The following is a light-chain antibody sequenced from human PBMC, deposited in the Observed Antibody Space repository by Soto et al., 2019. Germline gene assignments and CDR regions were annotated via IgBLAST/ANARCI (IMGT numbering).Light chain of an antibody. J-gene: IGLJ3*02. CDR3: SSYTSTRFPVV. CDR1: SSDVGGYNY. CDR2: DVT. Sequence: QSALTQPASVSGSPGQSITISCTGTSSDVGGYNYVSWYQQHPGRAPKLLIYDVTNRPSGVSNRFSGSKSGNTASLTISGLQVEDGADYYCSSYTSTRFPVVFGGGTKVTVL. V-gene: IGLV2-14*03.